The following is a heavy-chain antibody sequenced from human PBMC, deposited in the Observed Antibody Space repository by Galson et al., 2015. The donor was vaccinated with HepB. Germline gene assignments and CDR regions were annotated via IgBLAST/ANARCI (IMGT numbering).Heavy chain of an antibody. V-gene: IGHV1-2*02. CDR2: INANSGGT. Sequence: SVKVSCKASGGTFSSYTISWVRQAPGQGLEYMGWINANSGGTNYAQQLQGRVTMTRDTSISTAYMELSRLTSDDTAMYYCAREWELLRTKVPFYWGQGALVTVSS. CDR1: GGTFSSYT. D-gene: IGHD1-26*01. J-gene: IGHJ4*02. CDR3: AREWELLRTKVPFY.